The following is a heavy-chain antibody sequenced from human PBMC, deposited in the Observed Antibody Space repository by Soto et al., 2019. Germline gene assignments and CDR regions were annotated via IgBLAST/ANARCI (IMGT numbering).Heavy chain of an antibody. Sequence: QVQLVQSGAEVQKPGSSVKVSCKASGGTFSSYAISWVRQAPGQGLEWMGGIIPIFGTANYAQKFQGRVTITADESTSTAYMELSSLRSEDTAVYYCARVGVSVRGAPGYYYGMDVWGQGTTVTVSS. J-gene: IGHJ6*02. V-gene: IGHV1-69*01. CDR3: ARVGVSVRGAPGYYYGMDV. CDR1: GGTFSSYA. D-gene: IGHD3-10*01. CDR2: IIPIFGTA.